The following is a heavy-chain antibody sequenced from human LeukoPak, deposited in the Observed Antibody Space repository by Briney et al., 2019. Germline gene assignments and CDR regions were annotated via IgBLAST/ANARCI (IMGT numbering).Heavy chain of an antibody. Sequence: ASVKVSCKASGDTFTRYYRHWVRQAPGQGLEWMGWINPHSGGTSYAQNFQGRVTMTRDTSVSTAYMDLSRLRSDDTAFYYCARDSNYYGSGSYSNSGYWGQGTLVTVSS. CDR3: ARDSNYYGSGSYSNSGY. J-gene: IGHJ4*02. D-gene: IGHD3-10*01. V-gene: IGHV1-2*02. CDR2: INPHSGGT. CDR1: GDTFTRYY.